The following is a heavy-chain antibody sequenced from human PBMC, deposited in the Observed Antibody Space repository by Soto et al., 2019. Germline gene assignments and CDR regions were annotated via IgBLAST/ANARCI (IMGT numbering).Heavy chain of an antibody. CDR2: ISKSDYT. CDR1: GFAFNNYG. D-gene: IGHD2-2*01. Sequence: LRLSCTVSGFAFNNYGINWVRQAPGKGLEWVSSISKSDYTYYSDSVKGRFTISRDNAKNSVSLQMNTLRVEDTAVYFCAREDSIIIPAVSDFWGQGTLVTVSS. V-gene: IGHV3-21*01. CDR3: AREDSIIIPAVSDF. J-gene: IGHJ4*02.